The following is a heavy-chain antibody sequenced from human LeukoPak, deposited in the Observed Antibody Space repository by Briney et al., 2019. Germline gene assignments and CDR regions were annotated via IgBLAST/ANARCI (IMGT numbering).Heavy chain of an antibody. D-gene: IGHD4-17*01. V-gene: IGHV4-59*11. CDR3: ARGGLRASLDY. CDR1: GGSISSHY. J-gene: IGHJ4*02. Sequence: SSETLSLTCTVPGGSISSHYWSWIRQPPGKGLEWIGYIYYSGSTNYNPSLKSRVTISVDTSKNQFSLKLSSVTAADTAVYYCARGGLRASLDYWGQGTLVTVSS. CDR2: IYYSGST.